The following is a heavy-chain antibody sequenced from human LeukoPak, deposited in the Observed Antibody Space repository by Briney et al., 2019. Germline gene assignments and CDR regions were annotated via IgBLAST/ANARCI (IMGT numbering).Heavy chain of an antibody. CDR1: GFTFSNYA. Sequence: GGSLRLSCAASGFTFSNYAMNWVRQAPGKGLEWVSYISSSSSTIYYADSVKGRFTISRDNSKKTLYLQMSSLRAEDTAVYYCARESEALDYWGQGTLVTVSS. V-gene: IGHV3-48*01. CDR3: ARESEALDY. J-gene: IGHJ4*02. CDR2: ISSSSSTI.